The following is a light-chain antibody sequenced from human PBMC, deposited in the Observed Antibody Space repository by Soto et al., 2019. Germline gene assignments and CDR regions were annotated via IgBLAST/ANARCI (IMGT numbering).Light chain of an antibody. J-gene: IGLJ3*02. Sequence: QSVLTQPRSVSGSPGQSVTISCTGSNSDVGDYDYVSWYQQSPGQAPQLIIYDVTKRPSGVPRRFSGSKSGNTASLAISGLQAEDEADYFCCSYAGSYSWLFGGGTKVTVL. CDR2: DVT. CDR3: CSYAGSYSWL. V-gene: IGLV2-11*01. CDR1: NSDVGDYDY.